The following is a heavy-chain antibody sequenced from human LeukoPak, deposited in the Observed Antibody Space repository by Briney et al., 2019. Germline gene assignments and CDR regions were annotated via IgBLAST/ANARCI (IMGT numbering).Heavy chain of an antibody. Sequence: GGSLRLSCAASGFTFSSYGMHWVRQAPGKGPEWVAVIWYDGSNKYYADSVKGRFTISRDNSKNTLYLQMNSLRAEDTAVYYCARDRSTTVTSYYFDYWGQGTLVTVSS. CDR2: IWYDGSNK. D-gene: IGHD4-17*01. CDR3: ARDRSTTVTSYYFDY. J-gene: IGHJ4*02. CDR1: GFTFSSYG. V-gene: IGHV3-33*01.